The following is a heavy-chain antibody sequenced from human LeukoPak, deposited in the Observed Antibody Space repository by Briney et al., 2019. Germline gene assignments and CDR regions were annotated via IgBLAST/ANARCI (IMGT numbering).Heavy chain of an antibody. Sequence: SETLSLTCTVSGGSISSGSYYWSWIRQPAGKGLEWIGRIYTSGSTNYNPSLKSRVTISVDTSKNQFSLKLSSVTAADTAVYYCAREIRLSGYLGSFYYYMDVWGKGTTVTVSS. J-gene: IGHJ6*03. CDR1: GGSISSGSYY. D-gene: IGHD5-12*01. CDR2: IYTSGST. CDR3: AREIRLSGYLGSFYYYMDV. V-gene: IGHV4-61*02.